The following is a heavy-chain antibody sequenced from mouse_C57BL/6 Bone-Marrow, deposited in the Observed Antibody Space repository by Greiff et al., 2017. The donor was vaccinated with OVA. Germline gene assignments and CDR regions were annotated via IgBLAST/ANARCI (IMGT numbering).Heavy chain of an antibody. J-gene: IGHJ4*01. CDR2: INPGSGGT. V-gene: IGHV1-54*01. Sequence: QVQLQQSGAELVRPGTSVKVSCKASGYAFTNYLIEWVKQRPGQGLEWIGVINPGSGGTNYNEKFKGKATLTADKSSSTAYMQLSSLTSEDSAVYFCARSASNSYAMDYWGQGTSVTVSS. CDR1: GYAFTNYL. CDR3: ARSASNSYAMDY. D-gene: IGHD2-5*01.